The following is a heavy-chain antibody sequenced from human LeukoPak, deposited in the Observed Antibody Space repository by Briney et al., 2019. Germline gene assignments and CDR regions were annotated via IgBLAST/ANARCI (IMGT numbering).Heavy chain of an antibody. V-gene: IGHV5-51*01. CDR3: ARRYCSSTSCAPGRYWYFDL. D-gene: IGHD2-2*01. J-gene: IGHJ2*01. CDR2: IYPGDSDT. Sequence: GESLKISCKGSGYSFTSYWIGWVRQMPGKGLEWMGIIYPGDSDTRYSPSFQGQVTISADKSISTAYLQWSSLKAPDTAMYYCARRYCSSTSCAPGRYWYFDLWGRGTLVTVSS. CDR1: GYSFTSYW.